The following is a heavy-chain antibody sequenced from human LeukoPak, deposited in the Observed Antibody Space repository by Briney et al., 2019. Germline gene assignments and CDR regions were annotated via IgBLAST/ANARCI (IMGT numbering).Heavy chain of an antibody. V-gene: IGHV4-61*02. CDR3: ARDRAERAVVPIWYYYYYMDV. J-gene: IGHJ6*03. CDR2: IYTSGST. Sequence: SETLSLTCTVSGGSISSGSYYWSWIRQPAGKGLEWIGRIYTSGSTNYNPSLKSRVTMSVDTSKNQFSLKLSSVTAADTAVYYCARDRAERAVVPIWYYYYYMDVWGKGTTVTVSS. CDR1: GGSISSGSYY. D-gene: IGHD6-19*01.